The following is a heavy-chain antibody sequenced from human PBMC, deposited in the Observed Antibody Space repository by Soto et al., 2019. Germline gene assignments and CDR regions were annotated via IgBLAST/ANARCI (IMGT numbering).Heavy chain of an antibody. CDR1: GFTFSSYG. V-gene: IGHV3-30*18. D-gene: IGHD3-10*01. CDR3: AKDHGTMVRGVNHI. Sequence: GGSLRLSCAASGFTFSSYGMHWVRQTPGKGLEWVAVISYDGSNKDYADSVKGRFTISRDNSKNTLYLQMNSLRAEDTAVYYCAKDHGTMVRGVNHIWGQGTLVTVSS. J-gene: IGHJ4*02. CDR2: ISYDGSNK.